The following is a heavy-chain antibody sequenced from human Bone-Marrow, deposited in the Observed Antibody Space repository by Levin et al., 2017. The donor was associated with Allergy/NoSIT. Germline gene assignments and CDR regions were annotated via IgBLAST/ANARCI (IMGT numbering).Heavy chain of an antibody. D-gene: IGHD4-23*01. CDR3: ARAGRTVATPGAFDY. CDR2: IYHSGST. Sequence: SETLSLTCAVSGYSISSGYYWGWIRQPPGKGLEWIGSIYHSGSTYYNPSLKSRVTISVDTSKNQFSLKLSSVTAADTAVYYCARAGRTVATPGAFDYWGQGTLVTVSS. V-gene: IGHV4-38-2*01. CDR1: GYSISSGYY. J-gene: IGHJ4*02.